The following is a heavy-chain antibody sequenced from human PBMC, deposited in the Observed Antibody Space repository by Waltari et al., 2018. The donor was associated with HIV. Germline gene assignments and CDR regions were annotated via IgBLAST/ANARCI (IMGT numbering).Heavy chain of an antibody. J-gene: IGHJ4*02. CDR2: IKSNTEGGTT. V-gene: IGHV3-15*01. CDR3: TTPVTTRG. D-gene: IGHD4-17*01. Sequence: EVQLVESGGGFVKPGGSLRLSCAASDFIFTNAWMSWVRQAPGKGLEWVGRIKSNTEGGTTDYAAPVKGRFTISRDNAKNSMYLQMNSLRAEDTAVYYCTTPVTTRGWGQGTLVTVSS. CDR1: DFIFTNAW.